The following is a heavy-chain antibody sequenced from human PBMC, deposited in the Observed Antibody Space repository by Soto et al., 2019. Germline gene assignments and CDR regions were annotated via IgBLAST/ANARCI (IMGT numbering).Heavy chain of an antibody. V-gene: IGHV4-59*01. D-gene: IGHD3-3*01. CDR2: IFYSDNT. CDR3: ARGGETYYDFWSGFAPIGY. J-gene: IGHJ4*02. Sequence: SETLSLTCTVSGGSISTYYWSWVRQSPGKGLEWIGYIFYSDNTNYNPSLKSRVTISVDTSKNQFSLKLTSVTAADTAVYFCARGGETYYDFWSGFAPIGYWGQGALVT. CDR1: GGSISTYY.